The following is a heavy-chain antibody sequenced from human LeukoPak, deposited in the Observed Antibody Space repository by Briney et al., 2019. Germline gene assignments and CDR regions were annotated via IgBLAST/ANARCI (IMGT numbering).Heavy chain of an antibody. CDR3: AMNDRSGYSNWFDP. CDR1: GYTFTSYG. CDR2: ISAYNGNT. Sequence: ASVEVSCKASGYTFTSYGISWVRQAPGQGLEWMGWISAYNGNTNYAQKLQGRVTMTTDTSTSTAYMGLRSLRSDDTAVYYCAMNDRSGYSNWFDPWGQGTLVTVSS. J-gene: IGHJ5*02. D-gene: IGHD3-3*01. V-gene: IGHV1-18*01.